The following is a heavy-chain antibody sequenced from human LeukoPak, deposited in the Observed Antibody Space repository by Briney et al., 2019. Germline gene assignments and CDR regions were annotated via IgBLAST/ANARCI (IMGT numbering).Heavy chain of an antibody. CDR2: IIPIFGTA. J-gene: IGHJ3*02. V-gene: IGHV1-69*06. CDR1: GGTFSSYA. D-gene: IGHD2-2*01. CDR3: AREGRYCSSTSCFNDAFDI. Sequence: ASVKVSCKASGGTFSSYAISWVRQAPGQGLEWMGGIIPIFGTANYVQKFQGRVTITADKSTSTAYMELSSLRSEVTAVYYCAREGRYCSSTSCFNDAFDIWGQGTMVTVSS.